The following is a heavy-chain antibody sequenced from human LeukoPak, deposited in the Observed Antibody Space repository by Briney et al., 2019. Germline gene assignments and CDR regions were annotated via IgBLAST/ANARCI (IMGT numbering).Heavy chain of an antibody. CDR1: GGSISSSNW. D-gene: IGHD6-13*01. CDR2: IYHSGST. J-gene: IGHJ4*02. V-gene: IGHV4-4*02. Sequence: SGTLSLTCAVSGGSISSSNWWSWVRQPPGKGLEWIGEIYHSGSTNYNPSLKSRVTISVDKSKNQFSLKLSSVTAADTAVYYCARVTAAAGLNFDYWGQGTLVTVSS. CDR3: ARVTAAAGLNFDY.